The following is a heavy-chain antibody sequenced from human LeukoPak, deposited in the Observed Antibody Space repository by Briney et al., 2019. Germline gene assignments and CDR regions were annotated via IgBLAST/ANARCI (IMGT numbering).Heavy chain of an antibody. CDR1: GYRFTNYW. Sequence: GESLKISCKGSGYRFTNYWIGWVRQMPGKGLEWMGIIYPGDSETRYSPSFQGQVTISADKSISTAYLQWSSLKASDTAMYYCARRSGDYSHSIDYWGQGTLVTVSS. CDR2: IYPGDSET. CDR3: ARRSGDYSHSIDY. D-gene: IGHD4-17*01. J-gene: IGHJ4*02. V-gene: IGHV5-51*01.